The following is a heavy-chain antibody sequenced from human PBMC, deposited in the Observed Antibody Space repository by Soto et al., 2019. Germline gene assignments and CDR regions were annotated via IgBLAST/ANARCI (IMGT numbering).Heavy chain of an antibody. V-gene: IGHV3-23*01. D-gene: IGHD6-13*01. CDR1: GFTFSSYA. CDR3: AKEAAAGPPLYNWFDP. CDR2: ISGSGGST. J-gene: IGHJ5*02. Sequence: GGSLRLSCAASGFTFSSYAMSWVRQAPGKGLEWVSAISGSGGSTYYADSVKGRFTISRDNSRNTLYLQMNSLRAEDTAVYYCAKEAAAGPPLYNWFDPWGQGTLVTVSS.